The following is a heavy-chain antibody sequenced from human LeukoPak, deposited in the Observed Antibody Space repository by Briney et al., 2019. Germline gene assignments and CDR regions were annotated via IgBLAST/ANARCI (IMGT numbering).Heavy chain of an antibody. D-gene: IGHD3-22*01. CDR3: ASTYDSSGYYAQGY. J-gene: IGHJ4*02. CDR1: GYTFTSYG. Sequence: ASVKVSCKASGYTFTSYGISWVRQAPGQGLEWMGWISAYNGNTNYAQKLQGRVTMTTDTSTSTAYMELRSLRSDDTAVYHCASTYDSSGYYAQGYWGQGTLVTVSS. CDR2: ISAYNGNT. V-gene: IGHV1-18*01.